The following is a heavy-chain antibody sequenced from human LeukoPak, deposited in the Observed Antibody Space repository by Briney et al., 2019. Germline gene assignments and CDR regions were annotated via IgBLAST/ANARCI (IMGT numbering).Heavy chain of an antibody. CDR1: GFTFSRYS. Sequence: GGSLRLSCAASGFTFSRYSVNWVRQAPGKGLEWVAYIRTSSGGIYYADSVKGRFTTSTDNAKNSLYLEMNNLRDGDTAVYYCARDDSWAFDYWGQGTLVTVSS. D-gene: IGHD2-21*02. J-gene: IGHJ4*02. CDR3: ARDDSWAFDY. CDR2: IRTSSGGI. V-gene: IGHV3-48*02.